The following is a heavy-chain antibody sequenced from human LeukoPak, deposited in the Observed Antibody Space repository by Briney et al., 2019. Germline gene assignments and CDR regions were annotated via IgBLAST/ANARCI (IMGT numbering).Heavy chain of an antibody. CDR3: ARDPRYCSSTSCYGWWFDP. CDR2: ISAYNGNT. J-gene: IGHJ5*02. Sequence: ASVKVSCKASGYTFTSYGISWVRQAPGQGLEWMGWISAYNGNTNYAQKLQGRVTMTTDTSTSTAYMELRSLRSDDTAVYYRARDPRYCSSTSCYGWWFDPWGQGTLVTVSS. D-gene: IGHD2-2*01. V-gene: IGHV1-18*01. CDR1: GYTFTSYG.